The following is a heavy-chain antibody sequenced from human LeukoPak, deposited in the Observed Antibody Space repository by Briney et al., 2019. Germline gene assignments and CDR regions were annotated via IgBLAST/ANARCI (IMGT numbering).Heavy chain of an antibody. J-gene: IGHJ4*02. D-gene: IGHD3-10*01. Sequence: RSXXXSXXASGFTFSTYTMYWLRQAPGKXXXXXTFISYDGSNEDYADSVKGRFTISRDNSKNTLYLQMTSLTTEDTAVYYCATPREGNSRDFDYWGQGTLVTVSS. CDR1: GFTFSTYT. V-gene: IGHV3-30-3*01. CDR3: ATPREGNSRDFDY. CDR2: ISYDGSNE.